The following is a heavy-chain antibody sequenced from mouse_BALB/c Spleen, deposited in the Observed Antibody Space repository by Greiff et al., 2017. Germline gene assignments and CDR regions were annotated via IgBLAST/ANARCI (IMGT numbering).Heavy chain of an antibody. CDR1: GFTFTDYY. CDR2: IRNKANGYTT. CDR3: ARDRTVFFDY. V-gene: IGHV7-3*02. Sequence: EVKLVESGGGLVQPGGSLRLSCATSGFTFTDYYMSWVRQPPGKALEWLGFIRNKANGYTTEYSASVKGRFTISRDNSQSILYLQMNTLRAEDSATYYCARDRTVFFDYWGQGTTLTVSS. J-gene: IGHJ2*01. D-gene: IGHD4-1*01.